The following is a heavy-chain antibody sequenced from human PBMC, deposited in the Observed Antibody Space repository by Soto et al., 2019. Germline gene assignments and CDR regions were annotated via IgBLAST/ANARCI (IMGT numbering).Heavy chain of an antibody. CDR1: GGSIRSYC. CDR2: ICNSGTT. J-gene: IGHJ6*03. Sequence: QVQLQESGPTLVKPSETLSLTCTVSGGSIRSYCWTWIRQPPGEGLEWIGCICNSGTTNYNPSLKSRVAISLDTQTNQFSLQLSSVTVADTAFYYCAGCGSIVVATGRFMDVWGKGTTVTVSS. CDR3: AGCGSIVVATGRFMDV. V-gene: IGHV4-4*08. D-gene: IGHD3-22*01.